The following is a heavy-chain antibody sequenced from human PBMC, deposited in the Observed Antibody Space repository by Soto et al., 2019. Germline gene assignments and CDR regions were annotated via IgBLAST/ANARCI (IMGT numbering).Heavy chain of an antibody. J-gene: IGHJ4*02. CDR2: IIPIFGTA. D-gene: IGHD3-22*01. CDR3: AKARGYYDSSGYGYFDY. V-gene: IGHV1-69*01. CDR1: GGTFSSYA. Sequence: QVQLVQSVAEVKKPGSSVKVSCKASGGTFSSYAISWVRQAPGQGLEWMGGIIPIFGTANYAQKFQGRVTITADESTSTAYMELSSLRSEDTAVYYCAKARGYYDSSGYGYFDYWGQGTLVTVSS.